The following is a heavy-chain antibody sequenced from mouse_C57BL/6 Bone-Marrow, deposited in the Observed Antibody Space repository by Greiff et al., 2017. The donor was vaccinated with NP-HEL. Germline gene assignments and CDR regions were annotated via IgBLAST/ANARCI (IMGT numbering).Heavy chain of an antibody. J-gene: IGHJ4*01. V-gene: IGHV10-1*01. CDR1: GFSFNTYA. CDR2: IRSKSNNYAT. D-gene: IGHD2-1*01. CDR3: VSRYGNYFYAMDY. Sequence: EVQLQESGGGLVQPKGSLKLSCAASGFSFNTYAMNWVRQAPGKGLEWVARIRSKSNNYATYYADSVKDRFTISRDDSESMLYLQMNNLKTEDTAMYYCVSRYGNYFYAMDYWGQGTSVTVSS.